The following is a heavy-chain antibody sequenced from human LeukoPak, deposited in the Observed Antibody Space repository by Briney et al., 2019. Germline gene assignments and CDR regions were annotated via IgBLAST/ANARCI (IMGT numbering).Heavy chain of an antibody. CDR1: GGSISSSSYY. CDR3: ARVSSSSWYGTCFDY. CDR2: IYYSGST. V-gene: IGHV4-39*07. D-gene: IGHD6-13*01. J-gene: IGHJ4*02. Sequence: SETLSLTCTVSGGSISSSSYYWGWIRQPPGKGLEWIGSIYYSGSTYYNPSLKSRVTISVDTSKNQFSLKLSTVTAADTAVYYCARVSSSSWYGTCFDYWGQGTLVTVSS.